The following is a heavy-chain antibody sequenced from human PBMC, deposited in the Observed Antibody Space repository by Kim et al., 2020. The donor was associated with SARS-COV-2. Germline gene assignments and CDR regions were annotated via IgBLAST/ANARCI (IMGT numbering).Heavy chain of an antibody. CDR3: ARESGTLWFGELSG. V-gene: IGHV3-33*05. CDR1: GFTFSSYG. J-gene: IGHJ4*02. D-gene: IGHD3-10*01. Sequence: GGSLRLSCAASGFTFSSYGMHWVRQAPGKGLEWVAVISYDGSNKYYADSVKGRFTISRDNSKNTLYLQMNSLRAEDTAVYYCARESGTLWFGELSGGGQGTLVTVSS. CDR2: ISYDGSNK.